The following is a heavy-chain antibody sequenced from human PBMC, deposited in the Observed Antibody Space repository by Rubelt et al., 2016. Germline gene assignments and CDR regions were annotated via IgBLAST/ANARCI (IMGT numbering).Heavy chain of an antibody. D-gene: IGHD1-14*01. J-gene: IGHJ5*02. V-gene: IGHV2-5*02. CDR2: WDDDK. CDR3: AHRVSLGIENWFDP. Sequence: WDDDKRYSPSLKSRLTITKDTSKNQVVLTMTNMDPVDTATYYCAHRVSLGIENWFDPWGQGTLVTVSS.